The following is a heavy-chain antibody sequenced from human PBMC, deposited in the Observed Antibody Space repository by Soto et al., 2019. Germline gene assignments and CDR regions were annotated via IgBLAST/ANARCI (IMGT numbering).Heavy chain of an antibody. CDR2: IYYSGST. CDR1: GGSIVSFY. CDR3: ARHGTGTTVLGFDP. J-gene: IGHJ5*02. V-gene: IGHV4-59*08. D-gene: IGHD1-1*01. Sequence: SVTLSVTCTVSGGSIVSFYWSWILQPPGKGLERIAYIYYSGSTNYNPSLKSRVTISVDTSKNQFSLKLSSVTAADTAVYYCARHGTGTTVLGFDPWGQGTLVTVSS.